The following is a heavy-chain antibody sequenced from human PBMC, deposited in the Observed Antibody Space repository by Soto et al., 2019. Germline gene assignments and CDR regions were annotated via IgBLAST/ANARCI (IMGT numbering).Heavy chain of an antibody. CDR1: GFTVSGYD. V-gene: IGHV3-30*18. D-gene: IGHD3-3*01. Sequence: QVQLVESGGGVVQPGRSLRLSCAASGFTVSGYDMHWVRQAPGKGLEWVAFISNDGSDKYYPDSVKGRLTISRDNSKNTLYLQINSLRAEATAVYYCANLGDFWSGYPLPWGQGALVTVSS. CDR2: ISNDGSDK. CDR3: ANLGDFWSGYPLP. J-gene: IGHJ5*02.